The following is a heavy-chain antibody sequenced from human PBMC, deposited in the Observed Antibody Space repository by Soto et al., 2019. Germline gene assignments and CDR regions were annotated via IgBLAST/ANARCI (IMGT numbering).Heavy chain of an antibody. CDR3: AREPTTRDAAFDI. Sequence: ASVKVSCKASGYTFTGYYMHWVRQAPGQGLEWMGWINPNSGGTNYAQKFQGRVTMTRDTSISTAYMELSRLRSDDTAVYYCAREPTTRDAAFDIWGRGTMVTVSS. J-gene: IGHJ3*02. CDR2: INPNSGGT. D-gene: IGHD4-17*01. V-gene: IGHV1-2*02. CDR1: GYTFTGYY.